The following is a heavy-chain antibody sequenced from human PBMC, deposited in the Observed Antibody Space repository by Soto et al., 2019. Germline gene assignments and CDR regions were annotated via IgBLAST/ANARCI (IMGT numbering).Heavy chain of an antibody. CDR2: IFSSGST. CDR3: ARLSQKYIYCARPSHCYYGMDV. J-gene: IGHJ6*01. CDR1: GGSISSYY. D-gene: IGHD5-18*01. V-gene: IGHV4-59*08. Sequence: PSETLSLTCTVSGGSISSYYWSWIRQPPGKGLEWIGYIFSSGSTNYNPSLKSRVAMSTDTSKNQFSLNLSSVSAADTALYHCARLSQKYIYCARPSHCYYGMDVWGQGTTVTGSS.